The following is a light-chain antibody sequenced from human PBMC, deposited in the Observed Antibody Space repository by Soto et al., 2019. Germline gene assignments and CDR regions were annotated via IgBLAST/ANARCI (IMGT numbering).Light chain of an antibody. CDR2: GAS. V-gene: IGKV3-20*01. Sequence: EIVLTQSPGTLSLSPGERATLSCRGSQSVSSSYLAWYQQKPGQAPRLLIYGASSRATGIPDRFSGSGPGTDFTLTISRLEPEDFAVYYCQQYGSSPRTFGQGTKVEIK. CDR3: QQYGSSPRT. CDR1: QSVSSSY. J-gene: IGKJ1*01.